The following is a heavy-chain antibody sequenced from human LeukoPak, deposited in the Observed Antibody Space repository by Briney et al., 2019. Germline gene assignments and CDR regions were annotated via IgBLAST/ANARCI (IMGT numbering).Heavy chain of an antibody. D-gene: IGHD4-17*01. Sequence: SETLSLTCAVYGGSFSGYYWSWIRQPPGKGLEWIGEINHSGSTNYNPSLKSRVTISVDTSKNQFSLKLSFVTAADTAVYYCARAPTGYWGQGTLVTVSS. CDR2: INHSGST. CDR3: ARAPTGY. V-gene: IGHV4-34*01. J-gene: IGHJ4*02. CDR1: GGSFSGYY.